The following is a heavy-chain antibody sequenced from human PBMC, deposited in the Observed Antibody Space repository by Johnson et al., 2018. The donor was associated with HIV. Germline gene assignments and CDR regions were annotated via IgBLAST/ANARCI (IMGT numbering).Heavy chain of an antibody. CDR3: AREPRLLTDAFDI. V-gene: IGHV3-9*01. D-gene: IGHD5-18*01. CDR2: ISWNSGSI. CDR1: GFTFDDYA. Sequence: QLVESGGGLVQPGRSLRLSCAASGFTFDDYAMHWVRQAPGKGLEWVSGISWNSGSIGYADSVKGRFTISRDNAKNSLYLQMNSLIAEDTAVYYCAREPRLLTDAFDIWGQGTMVTVSS. J-gene: IGHJ3*02.